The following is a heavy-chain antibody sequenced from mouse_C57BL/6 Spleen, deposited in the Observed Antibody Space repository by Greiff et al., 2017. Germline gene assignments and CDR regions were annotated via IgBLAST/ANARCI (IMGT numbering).Heavy chain of an antibody. V-gene: IGHV1-55*01. J-gene: IGHJ3*01. CDR2: IYPGSGST. D-gene: IGHD2-4*01. Sequence: QVQLKQPGAELVKPGASVKMSCKASGYTFTSYWITWVKQRPGQGLEWIGDIYPGSGSTNYNEKFKSKATLTVDTSSSTAYMQLSSLTSEDSAVYYCARRGLRRAWFAYWGQGTLVTVSA. CDR3: ARRGLRRAWFAY. CDR1: GYTFTSYW.